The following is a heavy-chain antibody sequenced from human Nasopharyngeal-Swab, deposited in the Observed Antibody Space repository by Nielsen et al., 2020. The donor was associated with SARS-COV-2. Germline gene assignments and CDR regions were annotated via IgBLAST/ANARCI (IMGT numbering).Heavy chain of an antibody. V-gene: IGHV1-3*01. J-gene: IGHJ4*02. D-gene: IGHD3-22*01. CDR2: INAGNGNT. CDR3: ARDLLNLDYDSSGYYSYFDY. CDR1: GFTFSGSA. Sequence: GESLKISCAASGFTFSGSAMHWVRQAPGQRLEWMGWINAGNGNTKYSQKFQGRVTITRDTSASTAYMELSSLRSEDTAVYYCARDLLNLDYDSSGYYSYFDYWGQGTLVTVSS.